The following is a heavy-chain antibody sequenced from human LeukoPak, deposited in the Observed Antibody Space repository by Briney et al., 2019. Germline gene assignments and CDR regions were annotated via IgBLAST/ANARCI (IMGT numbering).Heavy chain of an antibody. CDR1: GGSISSYY. Sequence: SETLSLTCTVSGGSISSYYWSWIRQPPGKGLEWIGYIYYRGSTNYNPSLKSRVTISVDTSKNQFSLKLSSVTAADTAVYYCARMSGGYYPGYFDYWGQGTLVTVSS. CDR3: ARMSGGYYPGYFDY. CDR2: IYYRGST. D-gene: IGHD3-22*01. J-gene: IGHJ4*02. V-gene: IGHV4-59*01.